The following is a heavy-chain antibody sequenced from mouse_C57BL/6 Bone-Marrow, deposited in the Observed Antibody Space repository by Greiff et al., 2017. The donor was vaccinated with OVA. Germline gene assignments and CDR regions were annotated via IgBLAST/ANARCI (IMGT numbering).Heavy chain of an antibody. D-gene: IGHD3-3*01. J-gene: IGHJ3*01. CDR2: INPNNGGT. CDR3: ARSRAGTRFAY. CDR1: GYTFTDYN. V-gene: IGHV1-18*01. Sequence: EVQLQQSGPELVKPGASVKIPCKASGYTFTDYNMDWVKQSHGKSLEWIGDINPNNGGTIYNQKFKGKATLTVDKSSTAYMELRSLTSEDTAVYYCARSRAGTRFAYWGQGTLVTVSA.